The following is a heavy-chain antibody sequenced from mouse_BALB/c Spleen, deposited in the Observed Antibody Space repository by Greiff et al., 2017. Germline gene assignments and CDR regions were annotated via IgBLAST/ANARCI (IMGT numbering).Heavy chain of an antibody. CDR3: ARHGNYEGFAY. V-gene: IGHV5-6-5*01. Sequence: EVKLMESGGGLVKPGGSLKLSCAASGFTFSSYAMSWVRQTPEKRLEWVASISSGGSTYYPDSVKGRFTISRDNARNILYLQMSSLRSEDTAMYYCARHGNYEGFAYWGQGTLVTVSA. CDR2: ISSGGST. CDR1: GFTFSSYA. J-gene: IGHJ3*01. D-gene: IGHD2-1*01.